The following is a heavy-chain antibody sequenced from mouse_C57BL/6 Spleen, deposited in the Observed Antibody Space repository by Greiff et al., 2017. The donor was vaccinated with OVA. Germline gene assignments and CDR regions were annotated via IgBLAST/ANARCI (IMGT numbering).Heavy chain of an antibody. CDR2: IDPETGGT. CDR3: TAYSKYEGYAMDY. V-gene: IGHV1-15*01. J-gene: IGHJ4*01. CDR1: GYTFTDYE. Sequence: VQLQQSGAELVRPGASVTLSCKASGYTFTDYEMHWVKQTPVHGLEWIGAIDPETGGTAYNQKFKGKAILTADKSSSTAYMELRSLTSEDSAVYYGTAYSKYEGYAMDYWGQGTSVTVSS. D-gene: IGHD2-5*01.